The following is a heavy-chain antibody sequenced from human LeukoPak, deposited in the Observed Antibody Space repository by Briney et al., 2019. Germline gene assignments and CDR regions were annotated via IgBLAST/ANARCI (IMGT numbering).Heavy chain of an antibody. CDR1: GFTFSSYA. J-gene: IGHJ4*02. CDR2: ISGSGGST. Sequence: PGGSLRLSCAASGFTFSSYAMSWVRQAPGKGLEWVSAISGSGGSTYYADSVKGRFTISRDNSKNTLYLQMNSLRAEDTAVYYCAKDKVAITKPYYFDYWGQGTLVTVSS. V-gene: IGHV3-23*01. D-gene: IGHD1-14*01. CDR3: AKDKVAITKPYYFDY.